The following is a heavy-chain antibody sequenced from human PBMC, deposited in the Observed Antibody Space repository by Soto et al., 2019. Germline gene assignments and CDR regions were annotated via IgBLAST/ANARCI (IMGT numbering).Heavy chain of an antibody. Sequence: HPGGSLRLSCAASGFTFSSYGMHWVRQAPGKGLEWVAVISYDGSNRYYADSVKGRFTISRDNSKNTLYLQMNSLRAEDTAVYYCAKDALGVGALFDYWGQGTLVTVSS. D-gene: IGHD1-26*01. CDR2: ISYDGSNR. CDR3: AKDALGVGALFDY. CDR1: GFTFSSYG. V-gene: IGHV3-30*18. J-gene: IGHJ4*02.